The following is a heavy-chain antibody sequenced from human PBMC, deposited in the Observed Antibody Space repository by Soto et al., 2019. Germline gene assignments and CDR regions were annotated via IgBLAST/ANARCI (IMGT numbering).Heavy chain of an antibody. J-gene: IGHJ6*03. CDR2: IIPILGIA. V-gene: IGHV1-69*02. Sequence: QVQLVQSGAEVKKPGSSVKVSCKASGDTFSSYTISWVRQAPGQGLEWMGRIIPILGIANYAQKFQGRVTITADKSTSTAYMELSSLRSEDAAVYYCARGFTMVRRVKTTSYYYMDVWGKGTTVTVSS. D-gene: IGHD3-10*01. CDR3: ARGFTMVRRVKTTSYYYMDV. CDR1: GDTFSSYT.